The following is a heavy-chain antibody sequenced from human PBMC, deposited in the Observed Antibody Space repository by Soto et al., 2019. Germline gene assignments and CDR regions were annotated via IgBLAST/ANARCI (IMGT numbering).Heavy chain of an antibody. J-gene: IGHJ6*03. D-gene: IGHD3-16*01. CDR2: FDPEDGET. V-gene: IGHV1-24*01. CDR1: GYTLTELS. Sequence: QVQLVQSGAEVKKPGASVKVSCKVSGYTLTELSMHWVRQAPGKGLEWMGGFDPEDGETIYAQKFQGRVTMTEDTSTDTAYMELSSLRSEDTAVYYCATVHPLRYRSGDYYYYMDVWGKGTTVTVSS. CDR3: ATVHPLRYRSGDYYYYMDV.